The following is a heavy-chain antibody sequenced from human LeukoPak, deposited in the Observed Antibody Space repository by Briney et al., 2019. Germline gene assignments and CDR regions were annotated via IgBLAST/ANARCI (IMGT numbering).Heavy chain of an antibody. Sequence: SETLSLTCTVSGGSISSYYWSWIRQPAGKGLEWIGRTYTSGSTNYNPSLKSRITISVDTSKNQFSLKLSSVTAADTALYYCARGGRITTVVGYNYFDPWGQGTLVTVSS. CDR3: ARGGRITTVVGYNYFDP. D-gene: IGHD1-20*01. J-gene: IGHJ5*02. V-gene: IGHV4-4*07. CDR2: TYTSGST. CDR1: GGSISSYY.